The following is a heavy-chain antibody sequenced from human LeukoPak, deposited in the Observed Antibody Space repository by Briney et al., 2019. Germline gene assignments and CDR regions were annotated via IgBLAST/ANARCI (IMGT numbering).Heavy chain of an antibody. D-gene: IGHD2-21*02. CDR1: GFTFSSYW. J-gene: IGHJ3*02. Sequence: GGSLRLSCAVSGFTFSSYWMSWVRQAPGKGLEWVSVIYSGGSTYYADSVKGRFTISRDNSKNTLYLQMNSLRAEDTAVYYCARVSVGVGTPLALDIWGQGTMVTVSS. V-gene: IGHV3-53*01. CDR3: ARVSVGVGTPLALDI. CDR2: IYSGGST.